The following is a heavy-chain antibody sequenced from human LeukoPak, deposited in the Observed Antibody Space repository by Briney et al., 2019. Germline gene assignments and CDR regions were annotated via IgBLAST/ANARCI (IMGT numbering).Heavy chain of an antibody. CDR1: GYSFTSYW. CDR3: AREYCSGGSCYYFDY. J-gene: IGHJ4*02. CDR2: IYPGDSDT. D-gene: IGHD2-15*01. V-gene: IGHV5-51*01. Sequence: GESLKISCKGSGYSFTSYWIGWVRQMPGKGLEWMGIIYPGDSDTRYSPSFQGQVTISADKSISTAYLQWSSLKASDTAMCYCAREYCSGGSCYYFDYWGQGTLVTVSS.